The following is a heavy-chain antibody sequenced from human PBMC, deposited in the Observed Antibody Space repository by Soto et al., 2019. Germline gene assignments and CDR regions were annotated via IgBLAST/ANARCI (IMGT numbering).Heavy chain of an antibody. CDR3: AKGWEVIMGAHY. J-gene: IGHJ4*02. CDR2: INPRSGDT. D-gene: IGHD1-26*01. CDR1: GDTFTGYF. V-gene: IGHV1-2*02. Sequence: ASVKVSCKASGDTFTGYFIHWVRQAPGQGLEWMGWINPRSGDTNYAQNFQGRVTMTRDTSITTAYMELSTLRSDDTAVYYCAKGWEVIMGAHYWGQGTLVTVSS.